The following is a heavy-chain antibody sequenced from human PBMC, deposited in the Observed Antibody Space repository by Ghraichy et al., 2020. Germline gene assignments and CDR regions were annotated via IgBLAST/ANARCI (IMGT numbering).Heavy chain of an antibody. CDR3: ARVNYGDNGYFDY. V-gene: IGHV3-21*01. J-gene: IGHJ4*02. D-gene: IGHD4-17*01. Sequence: GGSLRLSCVASGFTFSTYSMNWVRQAPGRGLEWVSSISESSAYTYFADSAKGRFTISRDNAKNSLYLQMNSLRAEDTAVYYCARVNYGDNGYFDYWGQGTLVTVSS. CDR1: GFTFSTYS. CDR2: ISESSAYT.